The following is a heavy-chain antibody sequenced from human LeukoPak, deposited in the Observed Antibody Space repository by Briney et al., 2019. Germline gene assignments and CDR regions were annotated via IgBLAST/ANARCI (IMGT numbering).Heavy chain of an antibody. CDR1: GGSISGYY. D-gene: IGHD3-22*01. CDR3: ARFIGSSGYYDY. V-gene: IGHV4-59*01. CDR2: IYSTGIT. Sequence: SETLSLTCTVSGGSISGYYWSWIRQPPGKGLELIGYIYSTGITDYNPSLTSRVTISVDMSKNQFSLKLSSVTAADTAVYYCARFIGSSGYYDYWGHGTLVTVPS. J-gene: IGHJ4*01.